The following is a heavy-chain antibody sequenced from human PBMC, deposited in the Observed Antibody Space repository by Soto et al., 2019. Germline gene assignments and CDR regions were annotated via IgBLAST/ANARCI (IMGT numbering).Heavy chain of an antibody. CDR3: ARQSVPHYYYYYGMDV. CDR2: IYYSGST. CDR1: GGSISSSSYY. Sequence: SETLSLTCTVSGGSISSSSYYWGWIRQHPGKGLEWIGSIYYSGSTYYNPSLKSRVTISVDTSKNQFSLKLSSVTAADTAVYYCARQSVPHYYYYYGMDVWGQGPTVTVS. J-gene: IGHJ6*02. V-gene: IGHV4-39*01.